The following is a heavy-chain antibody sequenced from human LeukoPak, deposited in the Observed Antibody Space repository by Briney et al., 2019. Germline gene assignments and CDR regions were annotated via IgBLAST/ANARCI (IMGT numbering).Heavy chain of an antibody. V-gene: IGHV1-2*06. Sequence: ASVKVSCKASGGTFSSYAISWVRQAPGQGLEWMGRINPNSGGTNYAQKFQGRVTMTRDTSISTAYMELSRLRSDDTAVYYCARSYYYDSSGYYSGDWGQGTLVTVSS. D-gene: IGHD3-22*01. CDR3: ARSYYYDSSGYYSGD. CDR1: GGTFSSYA. J-gene: IGHJ4*02. CDR2: INPNSGGT.